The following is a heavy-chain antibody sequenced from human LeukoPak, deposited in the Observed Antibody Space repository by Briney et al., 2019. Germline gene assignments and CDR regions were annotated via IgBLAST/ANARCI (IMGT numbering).Heavy chain of an antibody. Sequence: QPGGSLRLSCAASGFTSSSFEMNWVRQAPGKGLEWVSYIGSSSSTIYYADSVKGRFTISRDNAKNSLYLQMNSLRDEDTAVYYCARADDIVVVPSANVVYGSGSSIYWGQGTLVTVSS. CDR1: GFTSSSFE. D-gene: IGHD2-2*01. J-gene: IGHJ4*02. V-gene: IGHV3-48*03. CDR3: ARADDIVVVPSANVVYGSGSSIY. CDR2: IGSSSSTI.